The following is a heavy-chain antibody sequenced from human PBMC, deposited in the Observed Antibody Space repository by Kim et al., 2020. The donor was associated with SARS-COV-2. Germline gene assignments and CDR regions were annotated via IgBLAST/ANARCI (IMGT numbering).Heavy chain of an antibody. CDR1: GFTFSSYA. V-gene: IGHV3-23*01. CDR2: ISGSGGST. J-gene: IGHJ3*02. D-gene: IGHD2-2*02. Sequence: GGSLRLSCAASGFTFSSYAMSWVRQAPGKGLEWVSAISGSGGSTYYADSVKGRFTISRDNSKNTLYLQMNSLRAEDTAVYYCANTLVPAAIRGDAFDIWGQGTMVTVSS. CDR3: ANTLVPAAIRGDAFDI.